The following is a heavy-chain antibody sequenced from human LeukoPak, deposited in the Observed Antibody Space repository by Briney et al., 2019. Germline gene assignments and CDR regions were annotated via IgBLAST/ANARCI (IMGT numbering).Heavy chain of an antibody. J-gene: IGHJ4*02. D-gene: IGHD6-19*01. CDR3: AGAGYNSAWAYFDY. CDR2: IYYRGST. Sequence: SETLSLTCTVSGGSISSYYWSWIRQPPGKGLEWIGYIYYRGSTNYNPSLKSRVTISVDTSKNQFSLKLSSVTAADTAVYYCAGAGYNSAWAYFDYWGQGTLVTVSS. CDR1: GGSISSYY. V-gene: IGHV4-59*01.